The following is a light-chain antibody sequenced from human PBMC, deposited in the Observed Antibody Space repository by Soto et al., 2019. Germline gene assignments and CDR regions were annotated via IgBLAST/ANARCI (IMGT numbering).Light chain of an antibody. V-gene: IGKV1-9*01. J-gene: IGKJ4*01. Sequence: DIQLTQSPSFLSASVGDRVTITCRASQGISTYLDWYLQKPGKAPKLLIYAASSLQSGVPSRFSGSGSGTEFTLTISSLRPEDFATYYCQQLNSYPLTFGGGTKVEMK. CDR3: QQLNSYPLT. CDR1: QGISTY. CDR2: AAS.